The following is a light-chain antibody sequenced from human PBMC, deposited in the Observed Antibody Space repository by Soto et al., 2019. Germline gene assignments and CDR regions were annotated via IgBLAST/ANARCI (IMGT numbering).Light chain of an antibody. CDR1: SSDVGGYND. Sequence: QSALTQPASVSGSPGQSITISCTGTSSDVGGYNDVSWYQQHPGKAPKLMIYDVSNRPSGVSIRFSGSKSGDTASLTISGLQAEDEADYHCSSYTSSSTVVFGGGTKLTVL. CDR2: DVS. V-gene: IGLV2-14*01. CDR3: SSYTSSSTVV. J-gene: IGLJ2*01.